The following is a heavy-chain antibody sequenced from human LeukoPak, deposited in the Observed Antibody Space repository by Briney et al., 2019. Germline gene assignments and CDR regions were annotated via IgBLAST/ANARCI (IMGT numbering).Heavy chain of an antibody. CDR2: INPSGGST. D-gene: IGHD3-16*01. V-gene: IGHV1-46*01. J-gene: IGHJ6*03. CDR1: GYTFTSYY. CDR3: ARDLLTIGDYYYYMDV. Sequence: GASVKVSCKASGYTFTSYYMHWVRQAPGQGLEWMGIINPSGGSTSYAQKFQGRVTMTRDTSTSTVYMELSSLRSEDTAVYYCARDLLTIGDYYYYMDVWGKGTTVTVSS.